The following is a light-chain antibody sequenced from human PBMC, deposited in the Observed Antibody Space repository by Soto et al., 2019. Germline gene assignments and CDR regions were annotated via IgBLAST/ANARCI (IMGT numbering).Light chain of an antibody. CDR2: GVN. CDR1: SSDVGIYNR. Sequence: QSVLTQPPSVSGSPGQSVIISCTGTSSDVGIYNRVSWYQQPPGTAPRLIIYGVNNRPSGVPDRFSGSKSGNTASLTISGLQAEDEADYYCSSSSSINTYVFGTGTKVTV. CDR3: SSSSSINTYV. J-gene: IGLJ1*01. V-gene: IGLV2-18*02.